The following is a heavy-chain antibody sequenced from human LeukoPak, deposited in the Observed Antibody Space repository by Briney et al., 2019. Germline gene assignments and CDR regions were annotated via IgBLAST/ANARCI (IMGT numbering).Heavy chain of an antibody. CDR1: GGSISSYY. J-gene: IGHJ4*02. V-gene: IGHV4-59*01. CDR2: IYYSGRT. CDR3: AKTGYYFDY. D-gene: IGHD3-10*01. Sequence: SETLSLTCTVSGGSISSYYWSWIRQPPGKGLEWIGYIYYSGRTNYNPSLKSRVTISVDTSKNQFSLNLTSVTAADTAVYYCAKTGYYFDYWGQGTLVTVSS.